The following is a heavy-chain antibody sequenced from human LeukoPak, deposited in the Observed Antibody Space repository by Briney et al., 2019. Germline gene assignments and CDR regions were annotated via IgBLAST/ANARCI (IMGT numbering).Heavy chain of an antibody. CDR1: GGSISSGSYY. CDR3: ARNVGDGYNSIGY. CDR2: IYTSGST. J-gene: IGHJ4*02. D-gene: IGHD5-24*01. V-gene: IGHV4-61*02. Sequence: SETLSLTCTVSGGSISSGSYYWTWIRQPAGAGLEWIGRIYTSGSTNYNPSLKSRVTISLDTSKNHFSLKLSSVTAADTALYYCARNVGDGYNSIGYWGQGTLVTVSS.